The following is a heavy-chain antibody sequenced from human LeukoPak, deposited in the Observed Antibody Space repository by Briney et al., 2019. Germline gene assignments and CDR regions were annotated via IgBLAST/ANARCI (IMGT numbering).Heavy chain of an antibody. D-gene: IGHD1-26*01. J-gene: IGHJ4*02. Sequence: ASVKVSCKASGYTFTSYGISWVRQAPGQGLEWMGWISAYNGNTNYAQKLQGRVTMTTDTSTSTAYMELRSLRSDDTAVYYCARDYAIVGATTWIPCPHYCGQGTLVTVSS. CDR2: ISAYNGNT. CDR1: GYTFTSYG. CDR3: ARDYAIVGATTWIPCPHY. V-gene: IGHV1-18*01.